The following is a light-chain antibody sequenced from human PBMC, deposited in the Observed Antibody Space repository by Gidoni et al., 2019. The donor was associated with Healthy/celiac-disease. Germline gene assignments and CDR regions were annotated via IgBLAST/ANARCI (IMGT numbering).Light chain of an antibody. CDR2: AAS. CDR1: QSISSY. J-gene: IGKJ1*01. CDR3: QQSYSTPRT. Sequence: DIQMTQSPSSLSASVGDRVTITCRASQSISSYLNWYQKKPVKAPKLLIYAASSLQSGVPSMFSGSGSGTDFTLTISSLQPEDFATYYCQQSYSTPRTFGQGTKVEIK. V-gene: IGKV1-39*01.